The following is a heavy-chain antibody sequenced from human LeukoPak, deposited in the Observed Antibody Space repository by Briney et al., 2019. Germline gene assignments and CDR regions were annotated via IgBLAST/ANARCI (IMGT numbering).Heavy chain of an antibody. CDR1: GFTFSSYG. D-gene: IGHD3-22*01. J-gene: IGHJ5*02. CDR3: AKDRSPDYYYDSSGYLDH. Sequence: GGSLRLSCAASGFTFSSYGMHWVRQAPGKGLEWVAVMSYDGSNKYYADSVKGRFTISRDNSKNTLYLQMNSLRAEDTAVYYCAKDRSPDYYYDSSGYLDHWGQGTLVTVSS. V-gene: IGHV3-30*18. CDR2: MSYDGSNK.